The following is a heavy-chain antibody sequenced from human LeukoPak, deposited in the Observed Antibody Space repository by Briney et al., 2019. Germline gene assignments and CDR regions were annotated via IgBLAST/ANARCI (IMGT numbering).Heavy chain of an antibody. CDR2: IYPGDSDT. J-gene: IGHJ4*02. D-gene: IGHD5-18*01. Sequence: GESLKIACKGSGYSFTSYWIGWVRQMPGKGLEWMGNIYPGDSDTRYSPSFQGQVTISADKSISTAYLQWSSLKASDTAMYYCARANTAMVISYFDYWGQGTLVTVSS. V-gene: IGHV5-51*01. CDR3: ARANTAMVISYFDY. CDR1: GYSFTSYW.